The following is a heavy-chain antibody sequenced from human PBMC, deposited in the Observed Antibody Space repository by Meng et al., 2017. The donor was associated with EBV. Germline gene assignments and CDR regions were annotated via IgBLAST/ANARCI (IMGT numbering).Heavy chain of an antibody. CDR3: ASESGRGYTPDY. J-gene: IGHJ4*02. CDR1: GGPFSYYA. CDR2: FLPRLGAP. Sequence: QVELVESAAEVKKTGSSVKVSCKTSGGPFSYYAISGVRQAPGQGLEWLGGFLPRLGAPKYAQKFHGRVKITADESTSTHYMDLSSLRSEDTAIYYCASESGRGYTPDYWGQGTLVTVSS. V-gene: IGHV1-69*01. D-gene: IGHD3-10*01.